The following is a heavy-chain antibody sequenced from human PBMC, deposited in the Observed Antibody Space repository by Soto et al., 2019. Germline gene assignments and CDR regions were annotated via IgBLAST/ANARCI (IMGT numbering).Heavy chain of an antibody. CDR1: GYTFTSYD. Sequence: ASVKVSCKASGYTFTSYDINWVRQATGQGLEWMGWMNPNSGNTGYAQKFQGRVTMTRNTSISTAYMELSSLRSEDTAVYYCVRLGGYCSGGSCLSYSSYSGMDVWGQGPTVTVSS. J-gene: IGHJ6*02. CDR2: MNPNSGNT. V-gene: IGHV1-8*01. D-gene: IGHD2-15*01. CDR3: VRLGGYCSGGSCLSYSSYSGMDV.